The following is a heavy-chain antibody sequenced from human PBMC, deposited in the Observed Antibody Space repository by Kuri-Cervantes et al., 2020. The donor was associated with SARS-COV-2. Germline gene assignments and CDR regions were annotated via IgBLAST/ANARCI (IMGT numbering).Heavy chain of an antibody. CDR1: GYTFTSYG. Sequence: ASVKVSCKASGYTFTSYGISWVRQAPGQGLEWMGWISAYNGNTNYAQKLQGRVTMTTDTSTSTAYMELRSLRSDDTAVYYCAKSEGGSYFRAFDIWGQGTMVTVSS. D-gene: IGHD1-26*01. V-gene: IGHV1-18*04. J-gene: IGHJ3*02. CDR2: ISAYNGNT. CDR3: AKSEGGSYFRAFDI.